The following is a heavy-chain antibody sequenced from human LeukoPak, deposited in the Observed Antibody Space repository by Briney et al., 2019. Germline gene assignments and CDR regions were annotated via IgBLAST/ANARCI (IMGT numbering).Heavy chain of an antibody. D-gene: IGHD2-8*01. V-gene: IGHV3-23*01. CDR2: ISASGDDT. Sequence: GGSLRLSCAASGFIFSSYAISWVRQAPGRGLEWVSLISASGDDTYYAVSVKGRFTIPIDNSKNTLCLQKDSLRAEDTAVHYGPKVLGPSHCTNAVCPTPLFDPWGQGTLVTVSS. CDR1: GFIFSSYA. J-gene: IGHJ5*02. CDR3: PKVLGPSHCTNAVCPTPLFDP.